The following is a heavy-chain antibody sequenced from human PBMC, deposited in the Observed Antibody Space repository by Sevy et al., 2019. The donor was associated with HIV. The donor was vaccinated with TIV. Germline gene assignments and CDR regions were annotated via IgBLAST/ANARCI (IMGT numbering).Heavy chain of an antibody. D-gene: IGHD3-22*01. CDR3: SATREYYSDSYGYFDY. CDR1: GHTLTDLS. CDR2: FDPEDGEG. J-gene: IGHJ4*02. Sequence: ASVKVSCKASGHTLTDLSMHWVRQAPGKGFEWIGRFDPEDGEGIYAQKFQGRVTMTEDTSTDTAYMELSSLRSEDTAVYYCSATREYYSDSYGYFDYWGQGTLVTVSS. V-gene: IGHV1-24*01.